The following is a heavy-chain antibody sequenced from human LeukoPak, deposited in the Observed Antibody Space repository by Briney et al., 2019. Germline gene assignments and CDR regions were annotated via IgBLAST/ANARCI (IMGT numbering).Heavy chain of an antibody. J-gene: IGHJ4*02. D-gene: IGHD5-18*01. CDR3: ASSRYSYGPSPYYFDY. Sequence: PGGSLRLSCAASGFTFSSYSMNWVRQAPGKGLEWVSSISSSSYIYYVDSVKGRFTISRDNAKNSLYLQMNSLRAEDTAVYYCASSRYSYGPSPYYFDYWGQGTLVTVSS. CDR1: GFTFSSYS. CDR2: ISSSSYI. V-gene: IGHV3-21*01.